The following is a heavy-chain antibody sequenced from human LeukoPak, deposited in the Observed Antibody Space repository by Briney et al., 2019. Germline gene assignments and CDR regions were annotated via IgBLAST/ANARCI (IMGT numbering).Heavy chain of an antibody. D-gene: IGHD3-10*01. Sequence: GGSLRLSCAASGFTFSSYKMNWVRQAPGKGLDWVSFISSSDSSITYADSVKGRFTISRDNVKNSLYLQMNSLRAEGTAVCYCVRRKANSDGEFDFWGQGTLVTVPS. CDR2: ISSSDSSI. V-gene: IGHV3-21*01. CDR3: VRRKANSDGEFDF. CDR1: GFTFSSYK. J-gene: IGHJ5*01.